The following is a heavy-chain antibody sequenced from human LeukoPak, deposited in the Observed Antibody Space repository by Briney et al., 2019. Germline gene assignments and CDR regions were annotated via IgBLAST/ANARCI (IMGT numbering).Heavy chain of an antibody. J-gene: IGHJ4*02. CDR1: GITFGSYW. D-gene: IGHD6-19*01. CDR3: ARGRMAVAGSYEY. CDR2: IKPDRSEK. V-gene: IGHV3-7*05. Sequence: GGSLRLSCAASGITFGSYWMTWVRQAPGKGLECVANIKPDRSEKHYVDSVEGRFTISRDNAKNSLFLEMNSLRAEDTAVYYCARGRMAVAGSYEYWGQGTLVTVSS.